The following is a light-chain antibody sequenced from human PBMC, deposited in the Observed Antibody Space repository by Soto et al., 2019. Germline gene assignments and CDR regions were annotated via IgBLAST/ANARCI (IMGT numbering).Light chain of an antibody. CDR3: QHYNNWPPYT. Sequence: EIGMTQSPATLSVSPWERATLSCRASQSVSSNLAWYQQKPGQAPRLLIYGASTRATGIPARFSGSGSGTEFTLTISSLQSEDFAVYYCQHYNNWPPYTFGQGTKVDIK. CDR2: GAS. J-gene: IGKJ2*01. V-gene: IGKV3-15*01. CDR1: QSVSSN.